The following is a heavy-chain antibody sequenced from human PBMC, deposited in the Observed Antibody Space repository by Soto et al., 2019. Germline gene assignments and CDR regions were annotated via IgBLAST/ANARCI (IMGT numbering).Heavy chain of an antibody. Sequence: SETLSLTCTVSGGSISSYYWSWIRQPPGKGLEWIGYIYYSGSTNYNPSLKSRVTISVDTSKNQFSLKLSSVTAADTAVYYCARSQPEGYCSGGSCYAYYYYYYMDVRGKGTTVTVSS. CDR1: GGSISSYY. V-gene: IGHV4-59*01. D-gene: IGHD2-15*01. CDR2: IYYSGST. CDR3: ARSQPEGYCSGGSCYAYYYYYYMDV. J-gene: IGHJ6*03.